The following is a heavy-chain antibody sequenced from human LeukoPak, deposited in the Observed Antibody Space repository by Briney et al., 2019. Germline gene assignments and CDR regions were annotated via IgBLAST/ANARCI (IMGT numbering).Heavy chain of an antibody. V-gene: IGHV3-21*04. CDR3: AKADIITMVRGVILDY. CDR2: ISSSSSYI. J-gene: IGHJ4*02. Sequence: GGSLRLSCAASGFTFSSYSMNWVRQAPGKGLEWVSSISSSSSYIYYADSVKGRFTISRDNAKNSLYLQMNSLRAEDTAVYYCAKADIITMVRGVILDYWGQGTLVTVSS. CDR1: GFTFSSYS. D-gene: IGHD3-10*01.